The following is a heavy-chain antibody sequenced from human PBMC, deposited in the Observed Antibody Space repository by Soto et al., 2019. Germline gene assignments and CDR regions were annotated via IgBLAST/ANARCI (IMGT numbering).Heavy chain of an antibody. V-gene: IGHV4-59*01. Sequence: PSETLSLTCTVSGGSISSYYWSWIRQPPGKGLEWIGYIYYSGSTNYNPSLKSRVTISVDTSKNQFSLKLSSVTAADTAVYYCARGVIVGALDAFDIWGQGTMVTVSS. D-gene: IGHD1-26*01. CDR2: IYYSGST. J-gene: IGHJ3*02. CDR1: GGSISSYY. CDR3: ARGVIVGALDAFDI.